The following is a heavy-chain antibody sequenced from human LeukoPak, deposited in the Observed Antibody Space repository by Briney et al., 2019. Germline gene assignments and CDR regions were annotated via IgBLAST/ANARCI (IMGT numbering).Heavy chain of an antibody. Sequence: PGGSLRLSCAASGFSFSGYSMNWVRQAPGKGLEWVSSISSSSDDIYYADSVKGRFTISRDNAKNSLYLQMNSLRAEDTAIYYCAKDNIAVAGTTELYFDYWGQGTLVTVSS. CDR3: AKDNIAVAGTTELYFDY. V-gene: IGHV3-21*04. J-gene: IGHJ4*02. D-gene: IGHD6-19*01. CDR2: ISSSSDDI. CDR1: GFSFSGYS.